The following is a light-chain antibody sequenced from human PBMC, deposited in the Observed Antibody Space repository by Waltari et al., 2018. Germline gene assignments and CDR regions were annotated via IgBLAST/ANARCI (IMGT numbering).Light chain of an antibody. V-gene: IGLV1-47*01. CDR3: AAWDDSLSGPV. Sequence: QSVLTQPPSASGTPGQRVTISCSGSSSNIGSNYVYWYQQLPGTAPKLLIYRNNQRPSGAPDRFSGSKSGPSASLAISGLRSEDEADYYCAAWDDSLSGPVFGGGTKLTVL. J-gene: IGLJ3*02. CDR2: RNN. CDR1: SSNIGSNY.